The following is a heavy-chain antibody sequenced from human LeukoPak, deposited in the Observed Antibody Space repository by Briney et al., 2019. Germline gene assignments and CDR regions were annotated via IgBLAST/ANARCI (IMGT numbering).Heavy chain of an antibody. D-gene: IGHD6-19*01. CDR2: MYHSGST. V-gene: IGHV4-38-2*02. CDR3: AKDPRDSSGWYFQH. CDR1: GYSISSGHY. J-gene: IGHJ1*01. Sequence: SETLSLTCTVSGYSISSGHYWGWIRQPPGKGLEWIGSMYHSGSTYYNPPLKSRVTISEDTSKNQFSLKLRSVTAADTAVYYCAKDPRDSSGWYFQHWGQGTLVTVSS.